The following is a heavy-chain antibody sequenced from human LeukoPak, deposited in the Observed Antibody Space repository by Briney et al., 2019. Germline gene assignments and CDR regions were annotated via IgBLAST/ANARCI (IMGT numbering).Heavy chain of an antibody. CDR2: INSDGINT. CDR1: GFIFSNYW. Sequence: GGSLRLSCAASGFIFSNYWMHWVRQAPGKGLVWVSRINSDGINTSYADSVKGRFTIPRDNAKNTLNLQMNSLRAEDTAVYYCARDLGQYYDTSDNWFDPWGQGTLVTVSS. J-gene: IGHJ5*02. V-gene: IGHV3-74*01. D-gene: IGHD3-22*01. CDR3: ARDLGQYYDTSDNWFDP.